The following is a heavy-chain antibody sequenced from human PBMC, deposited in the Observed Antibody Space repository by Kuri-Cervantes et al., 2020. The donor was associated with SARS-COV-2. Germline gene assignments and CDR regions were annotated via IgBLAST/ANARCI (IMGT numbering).Heavy chain of an antibody. J-gene: IGHJ4*02. D-gene: IGHD5-24*01. Sequence: GGSLRLSCAASGFDFNSYIMFWVRQAPDKGLEWVAVLSYDGDYADSVKGRFTISRDNSKNTLYLQMNSLRAEDTAVYYCAKDPGDGYFDYWGQGTLVTVSS. CDR1: GFDFNSYI. CDR2: LSYDG. CDR3: AKDPGDGYFDY. V-gene: IGHV3-30*04.